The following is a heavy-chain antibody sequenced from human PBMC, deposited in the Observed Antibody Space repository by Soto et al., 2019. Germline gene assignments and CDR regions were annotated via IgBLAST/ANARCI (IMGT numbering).Heavy chain of an antibody. J-gene: IGHJ4*02. D-gene: IGHD2-2*01. Sequence: DSVKGRFTISRDNSKNTLYLQMNSLRAEDTAVYYCARFCISTSCYASLDYWGQGTLVTVSS. CDR3: ARFCISTSCYASLDY. V-gene: IGHV3-30*01.